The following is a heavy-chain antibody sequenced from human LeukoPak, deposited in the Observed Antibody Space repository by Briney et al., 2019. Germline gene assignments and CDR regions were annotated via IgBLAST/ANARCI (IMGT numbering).Heavy chain of an antibody. Sequence: GGSLRLSCAASGFSFSTYWMTWVRQAPGKGLEWVAKIKQDGSEKYYVDSVKGRFTISRDNAKNSLYLQMNSLGAEDTAVYYCARRGTSSSWAHFDYWGQGTLVTVSS. V-gene: IGHV3-7*05. CDR1: GFSFSTYW. CDR3: ARRGTSSSWAHFDY. CDR2: IKQDGSEK. D-gene: IGHD6-13*01. J-gene: IGHJ4*02.